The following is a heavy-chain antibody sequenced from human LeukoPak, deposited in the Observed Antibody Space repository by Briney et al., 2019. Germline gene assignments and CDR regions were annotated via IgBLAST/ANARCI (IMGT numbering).Heavy chain of an antibody. CDR1: GGSISSGSYY. J-gene: IGHJ4*02. D-gene: IGHD1-26*01. Sequence: PSQTLSLTCTVSGGSISSGSYYWSWVRQPAGKGLEWIGRIYTSGRTNYNPSLKSRVTISVDTSKNQFSLTLSSVTAADTAVYYCARWSYCDYWGQGTLVTVSS. CDR3: ARWSYCDY. V-gene: IGHV4-61*02. CDR2: IYTSGRT.